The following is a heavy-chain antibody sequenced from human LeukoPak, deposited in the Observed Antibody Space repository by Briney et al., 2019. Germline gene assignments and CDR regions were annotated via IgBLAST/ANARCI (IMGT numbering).Heavy chain of an antibody. D-gene: IGHD3-10*01. J-gene: IGHJ6*03. Sequence: SETLSLTCAVYGGSFSGYYWSWIRQPPGKGLEWIGEINHSGSTNYNPSLKSRVTISVDTSKNQFSLKLSSVTAADTAVYYCARRALYGSGRYYYYYMDVWGKGTTVTVSS. V-gene: IGHV4-34*01. CDR1: GGSFSGYY. CDR3: ARRALYGSGRYYYYYMDV. CDR2: INHSGST.